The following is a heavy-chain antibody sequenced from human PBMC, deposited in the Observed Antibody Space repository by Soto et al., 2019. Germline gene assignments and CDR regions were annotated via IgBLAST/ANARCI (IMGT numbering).Heavy chain of an antibody. V-gene: IGHV4-59*12. D-gene: IGHD3-16*02. CDR3: ARGPSMIMFGGVIVNFDY. J-gene: IGHJ4*02. CDR1: GGSISSYY. CDR2: IYYSGST. Sequence: SETLSLTCTVSGGSISSYYWAWIRQPQGKGLEWIGYIYYSGSTNYNPSLKSRVTISVDTSKNQFSLKLSSVTAADTAVYYCARGPSMIMFGGVIVNFDYWGQGTLVTVSS.